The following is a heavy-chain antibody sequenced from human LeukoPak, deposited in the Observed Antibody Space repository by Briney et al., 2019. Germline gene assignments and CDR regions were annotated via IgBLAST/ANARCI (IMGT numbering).Heavy chain of an antibody. CDR2: IHQSGDT. D-gene: IGHD3-22*01. V-gene: IGHV4-4*02. J-gene: IGHJ5*02. Sequence: SETLSLTCAVSGGSIRSLTWWSWVRQPPGKGLEWIGEIHQSGDTNYNPSLKSRVTISVDTSKNQFSLKLSSVTAADTAVYYCARHDLYYYDTTTGWFDPWGQGTLVTVSS. CDR1: GGSIRSLTW. CDR3: ARHDLYYYDTTTGWFDP.